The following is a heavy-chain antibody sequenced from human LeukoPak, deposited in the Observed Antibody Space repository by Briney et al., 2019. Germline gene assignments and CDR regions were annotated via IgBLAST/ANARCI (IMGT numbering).Heavy chain of an antibody. CDR2: IYDSGST. V-gene: IGHV4-39*02. CDR1: GGSIRSSYYY. D-gene: IGHD4-17*01. CDR3: ARETNGDYGNWFDP. Sequence: SETLSLTCTVSGGSIRSSYYYWGWIRQPPGKGLEWIGSIYDSGSTYYNPSLKSRVTISVDTSKNQFSLKLNSVTAADTAVYYCARETNGDYGNWFDPWGQGTLVTVSS. J-gene: IGHJ5*02.